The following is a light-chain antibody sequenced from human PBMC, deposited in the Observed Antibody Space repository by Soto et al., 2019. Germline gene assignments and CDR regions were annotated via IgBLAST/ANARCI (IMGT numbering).Light chain of an antibody. CDR3: QQYHSYPWT. J-gene: IGKJ1*01. CDR2: KAS. CDR1: QTISSW. Sequence: DIQMTQSPSTLSASVGDRVTITCRASQTISSWLAWYQQKPGKAPKLLIYKASSLESGVPSRFSGSGSGTEFTLTISSLQPDDFATYYCQQYHSYPWTFGQGTKVVFK. V-gene: IGKV1-5*03.